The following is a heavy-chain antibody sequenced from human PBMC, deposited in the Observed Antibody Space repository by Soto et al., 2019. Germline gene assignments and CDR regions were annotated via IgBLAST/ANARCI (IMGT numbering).Heavy chain of an antibody. V-gene: IGHV2-5*02. D-gene: IGHD6-6*01. Sequence: SGPTLVKPTQTLTLTCTFSGFSLSTSGVGVGWIRQPPGKALEWLALIYWDDDKRYSPSLKSRLTITKDTSKNQVVLTMTNMDPVDTATYYCARLPSIAAPGGAFDIWGQGTMVTVSS. CDR1: GFSLSTSGVG. J-gene: IGHJ3*02. CDR3: ARLPSIAAPGGAFDI. CDR2: IYWDDDK.